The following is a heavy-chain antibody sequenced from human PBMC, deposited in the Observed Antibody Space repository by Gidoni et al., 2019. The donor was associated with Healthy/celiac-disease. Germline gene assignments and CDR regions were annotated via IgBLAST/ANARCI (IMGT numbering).Heavy chain of an antibody. CDR2: ISWNSGSI. CDR1: GFTFDDYA. Sequence: EVQLVESGGGLVQPGRSLRLSCAASGFTFDDYAMHWVRQAPGKGLVWVSGISWNSGSIGYADSVKGRFTISRDNAKNSLYLQMNSLRAEDTALYYCAKGDYDFWSGYADWGQGTLVTVSS. CDR3: AKGDYDFWSGYAD. J-gene: IGHJ4*02. V-gene: IGHV3-9*01. D-gene: IGHD3-3*01.